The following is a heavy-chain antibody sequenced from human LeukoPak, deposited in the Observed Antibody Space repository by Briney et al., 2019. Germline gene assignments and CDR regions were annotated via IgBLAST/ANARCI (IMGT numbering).Heavy chain of an antibody. CDR1: GFTFSSYG. CDR3: AKDLRDGGARGPFYY. J-gene: IGHJ4*02. CDR2: ISYDGSNK. V-gene: IGHV3-30*18. D-gene: IGHD3-10*01. Sequence: GGSLRLSCAASGFTFSSYGMHWVRQAPGKGLEWVAVISYDGSNKYYADSVKGRFTISRDNSKNTLYLQMNSLRAEDTAVYYCAKDLRDGGARGPFYYWGQGTLVTVSS.